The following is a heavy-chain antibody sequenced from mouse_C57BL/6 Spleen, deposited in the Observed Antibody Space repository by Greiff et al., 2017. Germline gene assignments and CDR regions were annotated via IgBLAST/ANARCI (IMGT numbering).Heavy chain of an antibody. J-gene: IGHJ1*03. CDR2: IDPSDSYT. V-gene: IGHV1-69*01. CDR3: ARPPYYYGSSPRYFDV. D-gene: IGHD1-1*01. CDR1: GYTFPSYW. Sequence: QVQLQQPGAELVMPGASVKLSCKASGYTFPSYWMHWVKQRPGQGLEWIGEIDPSDSYTNYNQKFKGKSTLTVDKSYSTAYMQLSILTSEDSAVYYCARPPYYYGSSPRYFDVWGTGTTVTVSS.